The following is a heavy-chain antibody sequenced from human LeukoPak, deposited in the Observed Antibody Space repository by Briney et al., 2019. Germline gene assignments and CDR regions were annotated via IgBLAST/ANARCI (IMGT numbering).Heavy chain of an antibody. V-gene: IGHV3-33*01. J-gene: IGHJ3*02. CDR3: ARERDPYGDYIIDAFDI. CDR2: IWYEADNQ. Sequence: GGSLRLSCAASGFTFSSYGMHWVRQALGKGLEWVAIIWYEADNQYYADSVKGRFTISRDNSNNMLYLQMNSLRVEDTAVYYCARERDPYGDYIIDAFDIWGRGTMVTVSS. D-gene: IGHD4-17*01. CDR1: GFTFSSYG.